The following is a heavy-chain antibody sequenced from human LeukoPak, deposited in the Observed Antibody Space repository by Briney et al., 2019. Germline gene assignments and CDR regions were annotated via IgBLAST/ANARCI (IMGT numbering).Heavy chain of an antibody. Sequence: GGSLRLSCTVSGFTVSSNSMTWVRQAPGKGLEWVANIKQDGNQNYYVDSVRGRFTISRDNSKNSLYLQMDSLRVDDTAVYYCARDVEMFSTTWSDAFDIWGQGTMVTVSS. V-gene: IGHV3-7*01. J-gene: IGHJ3*02. CDR2: IKQDGNQN. CDR1: GFTVSSNS. CDR3: ARDVEMFSTTWSDAFDI. D-gene: IGHD6-13*01.